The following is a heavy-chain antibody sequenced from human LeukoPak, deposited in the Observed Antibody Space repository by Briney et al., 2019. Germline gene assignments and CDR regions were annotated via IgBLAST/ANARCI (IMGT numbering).Heavy chain of an antibody. J-gene: IGHJ4*02. V-gene: IGHV3-23*01. D-gene: IGHD6-13*01. Sequence: GGSLRLSCAASGFTFSSYSMNWVRQAPGKGLEWVSAISGSGGSTYYADSVKGRFTISRDNSKNTLYLQMNSLRAEDTAVYYCAKDLLRYSSSWYFDYWGQGTLVTVSS. CDR1: GFTFSSYS. CDR2: ISGSGGST. CDR3: AKDLLRYSSSWYFDY.